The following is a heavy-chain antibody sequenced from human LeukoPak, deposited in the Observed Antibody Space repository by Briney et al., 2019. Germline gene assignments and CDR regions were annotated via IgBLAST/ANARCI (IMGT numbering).Heavy chain of an antibody. CDR1: GFTFRSYT. CDR3: VIQGYGDYNYLFDY. D-gene: IGHD4-17*01. CDR2: ISGDGRRT. V-gene: IGHV3-64D*06. J-gene: IGHJ4*02. Sequence: PGGSLRLSCSASGFTFRSYTMQWVRQAPGKGLEYVSAISGDGRRTYYADSVKGRFTISRDNSKNTVYLQVSSLRGEDTAVYYCVIQGYGDYNYLFDYWGQGTLVTVPS.